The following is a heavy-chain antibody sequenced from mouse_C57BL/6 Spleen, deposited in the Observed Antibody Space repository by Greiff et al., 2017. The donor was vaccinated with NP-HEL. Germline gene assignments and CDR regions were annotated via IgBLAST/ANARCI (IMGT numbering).Heavy chain of an antibody. CDR2: IRSKSNNYAT. CDR3: GRALDYYGSSWFAY. V-gene: IGHV10-1*01. J-gene: IGHJ3*01. Sequence: EVQVVESGGGLVQPKGSLKLSCAASRFSFNTYAMNWVRQAPGKGLEWVARIRSKSNNYATYYADSVKDRFTISRDDSESMLYLQRNNLKTEDTAMYYCGRALDYYGSSWFAYWGQGTLVTVSA. D-gene: IGHD1-1*01. CDR1: RFSFNTYA.